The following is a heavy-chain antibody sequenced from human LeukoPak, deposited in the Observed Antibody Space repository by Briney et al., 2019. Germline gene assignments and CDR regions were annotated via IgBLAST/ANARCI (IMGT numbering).Heavy chain of an antibody. CDR2: IYYSGST. CDR3: ARDKGGPRGSLDY. J-gene: IGHJ4*02. CDR1: GGSISSYY. Sequence: SETLSLTCTVSGGSISSYYWSWIRQPPGKGLEWIGYIYYSGSTNYNPSLKSRVTISVDTSKNQFSLKLSSVTAADPAVYYCARDKGGPRGSLDYWGQGTLVTVSS. D-gene: IGHD2-15*01. V-gene: IGHV4-59*01.